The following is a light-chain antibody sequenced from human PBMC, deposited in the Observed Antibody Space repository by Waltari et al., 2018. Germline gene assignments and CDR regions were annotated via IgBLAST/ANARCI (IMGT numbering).Light chain of an antibody. CDR1: SSDVGGYNY. J-gene: IGLJ2*01. V-gene: IGLV2-14*01. Sequence: QSALTQPASVSGSPGPSITISCTGTSSDVGGYNYVPRYQQHPGKAPKLMIYDVSNRPSGVSNRFSGSKSGNTASLTISGLQAEDEADYYCSSYTSSSTPHVVFGGGTKLTVL. CDR2: DVS. CDR3: SSYTSSSTPHVV.